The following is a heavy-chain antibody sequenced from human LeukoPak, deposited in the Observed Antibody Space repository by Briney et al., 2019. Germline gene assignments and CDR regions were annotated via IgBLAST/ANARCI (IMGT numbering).Heavy chain of an antibody. CDR2: ISTSSSYI. Sequence: GGYLRLYCAASGFIFSSYSMNWVRQAPGKGLEWVSSISTSSSYIYYADSVKGRFTISRDNANNSLYLQMNSLSAEDTAVYYCARLFTSGWYNWFDPWGQGTLVTVSS. J-gene: IGHJ5*02. CDR3: ARLFTSGWYNWFDP. CDR1: GFIFSSYS. D-gene: IGHD6-19*01. V-gene: IGHV3-21*01.